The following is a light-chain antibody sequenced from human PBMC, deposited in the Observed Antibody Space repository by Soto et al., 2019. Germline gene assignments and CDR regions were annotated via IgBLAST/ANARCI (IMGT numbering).Light chain of an antibody. CDR3: QQYFSLIT. CDR2: KAS. V-gene: IGKV1-5*03. Sequence: DIQMTQSPSTLSASVGDRVTITCRASQSISSWLAWYQQKPGKAPKLLIYKASSLESGVPSRFSGSGSGTDFTLTITSLQAEDVAVYYCQQYFSLITFGQGTRLEIK. J-gene: IGKJ5*01. CDR1: QSISSW.